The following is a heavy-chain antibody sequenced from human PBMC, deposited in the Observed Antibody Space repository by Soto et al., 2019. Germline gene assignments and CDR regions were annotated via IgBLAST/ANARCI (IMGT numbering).Heavy chain of an antibody. CDR2: IKQDGSEK. D-gene: IGHD6-6*01. CDR3: AGAPEYSSFDY. V-gene: IGHV3-7*05. CDR1: GFTFSSYW. J-gene: IGHJ4*02. Sequence: GGSLRLSCAASGFTFSSYWMSWVRQAPGKGLEWVANIKQDGSEKYYVDSVKGRFTISRDNAKNSLYLQMNSLRAEDTAVYYCAGAPEYSSFDYWGQGTLVTVSS.